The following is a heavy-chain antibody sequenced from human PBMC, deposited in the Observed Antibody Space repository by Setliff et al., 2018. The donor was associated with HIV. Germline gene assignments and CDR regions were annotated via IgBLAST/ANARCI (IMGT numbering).Heavy chain of an antibody. D-gene: IGHD3-22*01. Sequence: PSETLSLTCIVSSGSISSGDYYWSWIRQPPGKGLEWIGYIFYTGTPYYNPSLKSRVTISRDTTKNQFSLKLGSVTAADTAVYYCARAADSSGYFLGNWFDPWGQGTLVTVS. J-gene: IGHJ5*02. V-gene: IGHV4-30-4*08. CDR1: SGSISSGDYY. CDR3: ARAADSSGYFLGNWFDP. CDR2: IFYTGTP.